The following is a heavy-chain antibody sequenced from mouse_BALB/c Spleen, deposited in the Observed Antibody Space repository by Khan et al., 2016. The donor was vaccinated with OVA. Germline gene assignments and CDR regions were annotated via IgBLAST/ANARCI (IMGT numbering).Heavy chain of an antibody. D-gene: IGHD2-3*01. J-gene: IGHJ4*01. Sequence: QIQLVQSGPELKKPGETVKISCKASGYTFTNYGMNWVKQAPGKVLKWMGWINTNTGEPTYAEEFKGRFAFSLDTSANTAYLQINNLKNEDTATYCCARSRWLLPAMDYWGQGTSVTVSS. CDR1: GYTFTNYG. V-gene: IGHV9-3*02. CDR2: INTNTGEP. CDR3: ARSRWLLPAMDY.